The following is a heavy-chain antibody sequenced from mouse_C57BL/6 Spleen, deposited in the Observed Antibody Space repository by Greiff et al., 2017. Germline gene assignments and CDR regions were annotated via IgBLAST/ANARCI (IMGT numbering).Heavy chain of an antibody. CDR3: AGSNYLYYFDY. J-gene: IGHJ2*01. CDR2: IGPGSGST. D-gene: IGHD2-5*01. CDR1: GYTFTDYY. V-gene: IGHV1-77*01. Sequence: QVQLQQSGAELVKPGASVKISCKASGYTFTDYYINWVKQRPGQGLEWIGKIGPGSGSTYYNEKFKGKATLTADKSSSTAYMQLSSMTSEDSAVYFCAGSNYLYYFDYWGQGTTLTVSS.